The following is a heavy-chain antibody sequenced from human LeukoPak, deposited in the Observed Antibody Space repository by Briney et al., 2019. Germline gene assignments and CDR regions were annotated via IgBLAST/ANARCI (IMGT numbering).Heavy chain of an antibody. CDR3: ARVYYGSGSQNWFDP. V-gene: IGHV3-48*04. CDR2: ISSSSTI. Sequence: GGSLRLSCAASGFTFSSYSMNWVRQAPGKGLEWVSYISSSSTIYYADSVKGRFTISRDNAKNSLYLQMNSLRAEDTAVYYCARVYYGSGSQNWFDPWGQGTLVTVSS. J-gene: IGHJ5*02. D-gene: IGHD3-10*01. CDR1: GFTFSSYS.